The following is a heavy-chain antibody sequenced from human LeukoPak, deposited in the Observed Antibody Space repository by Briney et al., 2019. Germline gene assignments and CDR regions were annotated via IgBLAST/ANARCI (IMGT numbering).Heavy chain of an antibody. Sequence: SETLSLTCTVSGGSISSSSSYWGWVRQPPGKGPEWITSISYSALTYDNPSLKSRVSISVDPSKNHFSLKVSSVTAADTAVYYCASGTFDDYGDYDRGDFFDHWGQGTLVSVSS. J-gene: IGHJ4*02. D-gene: IGHD4-17*01. CDR3: ASGTFDDYGDYDRGDFFDH. CDR2: ISYSALT. V-gene: IGHV4-39*02. CDR1: GGSISSSSSY.